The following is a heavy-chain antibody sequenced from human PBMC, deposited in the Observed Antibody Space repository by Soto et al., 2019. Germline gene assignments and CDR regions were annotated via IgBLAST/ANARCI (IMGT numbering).Heavy chain of an antibody. D-gene: IGHD3-10*01. CDR2: ISTYTGNT. J-gene: IGHJ6*02. CDR3: ARVYDYGSGGPTPGGMDV. Sequence: QVHLVQSGAEVKKPGASVKVSCKASGYTFTNYDINWVRQAPGQGLEWMGWISTYTGNTNYAQKLQGRGTMTTDTSTSTAYMELRSLRSDDTAVYYCARVYDYGSGGPTPGGMDVWGQGTTVTVSS. V-gene: IGHV1-18*01. CDR1: GYTFTNYD.